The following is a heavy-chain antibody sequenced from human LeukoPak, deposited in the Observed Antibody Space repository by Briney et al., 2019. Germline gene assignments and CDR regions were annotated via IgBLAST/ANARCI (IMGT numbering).Heavy chain of an antibody. CDR3: AGLRDGYNSGLDY. J-gene: IGHJ4*02. Sequence: SETLSLTCTVSGGSISSYYWSWIRQPPGKGLEWIGYIFYSGSTNYNPSLKSRVTISVDTSKNQFSLKLRSVTAADTAVYYCAGLRDGYNSGLDYWGQGTLVTVS. V-gene: IGHV4-59*01. CDR2: IFYSGST. D-gene: IGHD5-24*01. CDR1: GGSISSYY.